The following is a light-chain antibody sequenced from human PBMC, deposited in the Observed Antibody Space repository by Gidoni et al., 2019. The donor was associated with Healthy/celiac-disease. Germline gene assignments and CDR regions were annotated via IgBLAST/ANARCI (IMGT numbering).Light chain of an antibody. Sequence: EIVLTQSPGTLSLSPGERATLSCRASQRVSSSYLAWYQQKPGQAPRLLIYGASSRATGIPDRFSSSGSGTDFTLTLSRLEPEDFAVYYCQQYGSSPPYTFXXXTKLEIK. CDR2: GAS. CDR1: QRVSSSY. V-gene: IGKV3-20*01. J-gene: IGKJ2*01. CDR3: QQYGSSPPYT.